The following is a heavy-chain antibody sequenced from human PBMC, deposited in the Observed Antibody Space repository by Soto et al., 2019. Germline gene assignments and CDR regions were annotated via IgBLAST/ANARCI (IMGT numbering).Heavy chain of an antibody. V-gene: IGHV3-30*18. J-gene: IGHJ4*02. CDR1: GFTFSRYG. D-gene: IGHD1-26*01. CDR3: AKDPEWDLRKWSYYFDY. Sequence: QVQLVESGGGVVQPGRSLRLSCAASGFTFSRYGMHWVRQAPGKGLEWVAVMSSDGSNKYYADSVKGRFTISRDNSKNTLYLQMNSLRVRDTAIYFCAKDPEWDLRKWSYYFDYWGQGTLVTVSS. CDR2: MSSDGSNK.